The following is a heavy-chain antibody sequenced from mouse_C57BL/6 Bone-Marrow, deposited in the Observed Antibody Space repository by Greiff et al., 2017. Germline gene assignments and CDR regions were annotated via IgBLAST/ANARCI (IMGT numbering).Heavy chain of an antibody. V-gene: IGHV1-85*01. Sequence: VQVVESGPELVKPGASVKLSCKASGYTFTSYDINWVKQRPGQGLEWIGWIYPRDGSTKYNEKFKGKATLPVDTSSSTAYMELHSLTSEDSAVYVGAREGDYYEGYYFDYWGQGTTLTVSS. CDR3: AREGDYYEGYYFDY. CDR2: IYPRDGST. D-gene: IGHD1-1*01. J-gene: IGHJ2*01. CDR1: GYTFTSYD.